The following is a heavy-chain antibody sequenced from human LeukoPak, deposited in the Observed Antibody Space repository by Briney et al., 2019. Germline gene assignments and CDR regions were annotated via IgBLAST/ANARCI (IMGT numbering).Heavy chain of an antibody. CDR3: ARGRSSDFWSGYYYYYYGMDV. Sequence: GGSLRLSCAASGFTFSSYGMHWVRQAPGKGLEWVAVIWYDGSNKYYADSVKGRFTISGDNSKNTLYLQMNSLRAEDTAVYYCARGRSSDFWSGYYYYYYGMDVWGQGTTVTVSS. CDR1: GFTFSSYG. V-gene: IGHV3-33*01. CDR2: IWYDGSNK. J-gene: IGHJ6*02. D-gene: IGHD3-3*01.